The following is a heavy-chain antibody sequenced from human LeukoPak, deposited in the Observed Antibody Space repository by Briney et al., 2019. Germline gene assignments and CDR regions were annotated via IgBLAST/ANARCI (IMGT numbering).Heavy chain of an antibody. CDR1: GDSFSSSW. Sequence: GESLKISCKGSGDSFSSSWIGWVRQMPGKGLEWMGIIYFGDSDTRYSPSFQGQVTISVDKSIRTAYLQWRSLKASDNAMYYCARLERSSGWYMGYWGQGTLVTVYS. CDR3: ARLERSSGWYMGY. CDR2: IYFGDSDT. V-gene: IGHV5-51*01. D-gene: IGHD6-19*01. J-gene: IGHJ4*02.